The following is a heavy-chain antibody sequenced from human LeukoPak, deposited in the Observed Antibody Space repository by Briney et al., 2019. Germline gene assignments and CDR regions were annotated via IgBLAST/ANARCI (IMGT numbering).Heavy chain of an antibody. V-gene: IGHV5-51*01. J-gene: IGHJ4*02. D-gene: IGHD4-17*01. Sequence: GESLKISCKGSGYTFTNYWIGWVRQMPGKGLEWMGIIYPGDSDTRYNPSFQGQVTISADKSISTAYLQWSSLKASDTAIYYCVRREKTTEIFDHWGQGTLVSVSS. CDR2: IYPGDSDT. CDR3: VRREKTTEIFDH. CDR1: GYTFTNYW.